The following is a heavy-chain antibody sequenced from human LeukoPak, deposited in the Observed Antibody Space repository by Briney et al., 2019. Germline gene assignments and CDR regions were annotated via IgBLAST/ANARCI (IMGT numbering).Heavy chain of an antibody. CDR1: GFMFSSYG. Sequence: GGSLRLSCAASGFMFSSYGVHWVRQAPGKGLEWVAFIRYDGSNKYSGDSVRGRFTISRDNSKNTLYLQMNSLRAEDTAVYYCAKLSPTDTSGDYWGQGTLVTVSS. CDR3: AKLSPTDTSGDY. CDR2: IRYDGSNK. D-gene: IGHD3-10*01. J-gene: IGHJ4*02. V-gene: IGHV3-30*02.